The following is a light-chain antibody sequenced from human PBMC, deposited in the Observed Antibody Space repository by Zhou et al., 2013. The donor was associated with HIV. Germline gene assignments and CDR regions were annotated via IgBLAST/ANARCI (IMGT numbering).Light chain of an antibody. Sequence: DIQMTQSPSTLSASVGDRVTITCRASQSISSWLAWYQQKSGKAPKLLIYKASSLESAVPSRFSGSGSGTEFTLTISSLQPEXFATYYCQNYNNVPXTFGPGTKVDIK. J-gene: IGKJ3*01. V-gene: IGKV1-5*03. CDR2: KAS. CDR1: QSISSW. CDR3: QNYNNVPXT.